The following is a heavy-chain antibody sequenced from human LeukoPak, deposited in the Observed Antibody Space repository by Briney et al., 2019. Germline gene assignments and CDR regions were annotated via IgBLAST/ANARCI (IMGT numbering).Heavy chain of an antibody. CDR1: GGTFSSYA. CDR3: ARVATGANWYFDL. Sequence: ASVKVSCKASGGTFSSYAISWVRQAPGRGLEWMGGIIPIFGTANYAQKFQGRVTITADKSTSTAYMELSSLRSEDTAVYYCARVATGANWYFDLWGRGTLVTVSS. D-gene: IGHD5-12*01. CDR2: IIPIFGTA. V-gene: IGHV1-69*06. J-gene: IGHJ2*01.